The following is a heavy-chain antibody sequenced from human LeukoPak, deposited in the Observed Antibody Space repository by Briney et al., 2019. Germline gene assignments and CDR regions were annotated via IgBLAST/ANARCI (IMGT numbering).Heavy chain of an antibody. CDR3: ARVREGSWFDP. CDR2: INPNSGGT. Sequence: SVKVSCKASGGTFSSYAISWVRQAPGQGLEWMGWINPNSGGTNYAQKFQGRVTITADKSTSTAYMELSSLRSEDTAVYYCARVREGSWFDPWGQGTLVTVSS. J-gene: IGHJ5*02. V-gene: IGHV1-69*04. CDR1: GGTFSSYA. D-gene: IGHD3-3*01.